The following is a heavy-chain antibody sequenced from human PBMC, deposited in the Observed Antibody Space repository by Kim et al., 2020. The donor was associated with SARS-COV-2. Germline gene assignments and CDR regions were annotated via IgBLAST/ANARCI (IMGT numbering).Heavy chain of an antibody. CDR3: AKGTVPDDYGEGYYGMDV. CDR2: ISSSSSYI. Sequence: GGSLRLSCAASGFTFSSYSMNWVRQAPGKGLEWVSSISSSSSYIYYADSVKGRFTISRDNAKNSLYLQMNSLRAEDTAVYYCAKGTVPDDYGEGYYGMDVWGQGTTVTVSS. V-gene: IGHV3-21*01. D-gene: IGHD4-17*01. CDR1: GFTFSSYS. J-gene: IGHJ6*02.